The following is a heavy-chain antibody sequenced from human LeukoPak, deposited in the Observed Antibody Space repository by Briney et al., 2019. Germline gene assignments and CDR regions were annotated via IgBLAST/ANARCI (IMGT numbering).Heavy chain of an antibody. V-gene: IGHV3-23*01. Sequence: HPGGSLRLSCAASGFTFSSYGTSWVRQAPGKGLEWVSAISGSGGSTYYADSVKGRFTISRDNSKNTLYLQMNSLRAEDTAVYYCARAPTSEQQLQFDYWGQGTLVTVSS. CDR1: GFTFSSYG. CDR2: ISGSGGST. CDR3: ARAPTSEQQLQFDY. J-gene: IGHJ4*02. D-gene: IGHD6-13*01.